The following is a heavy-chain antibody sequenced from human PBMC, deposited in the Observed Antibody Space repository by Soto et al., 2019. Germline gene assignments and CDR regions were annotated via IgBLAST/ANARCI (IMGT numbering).Heavy chain of an antibody. CDR3: ARLNGYCVSTGCHGYYGMDV. J-gene: IGHJ6*02. D-gene: IGHD2-2*03. Sequence: ASETLSLTCSVSGDSISNSRFYWAWIRQPPGEGLEWIGSIYHTGNAYYNPSLKSRVTISVDTSKNQFSLKLTSVTAADTAVYYCARLNGYCVSTGCHGYYGMDVWGQGTTVTVSS. CDR1: GDSISNSRFY. CDR2: IYHTGNA. V-gene: IGHV4-39*01.